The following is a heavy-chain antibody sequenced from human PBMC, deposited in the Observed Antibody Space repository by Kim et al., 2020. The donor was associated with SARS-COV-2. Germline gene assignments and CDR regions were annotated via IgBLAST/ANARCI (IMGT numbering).Heavy chain of an antibody. CDR3: ATQIVAGTDY. D-gene: IGHD3-22*01. J-gene: IGHJ4*01. CDR1: GFTFSTYG. CDR2: ISHDGIKK. Sequence: GGSLRLSCATSGFTFSTYGMIWVRQTPGKGLEWVAVISHDGIKKYYPDSANGRFTISRDNFKNTLYLQMDSLRADDTAVYYCATQIVAGTDYWGHGTLVTVSS. V-gene: IGHV3-30*03.